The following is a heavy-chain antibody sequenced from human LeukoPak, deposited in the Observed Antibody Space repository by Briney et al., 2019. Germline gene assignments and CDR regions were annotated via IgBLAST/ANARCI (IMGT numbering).Heavy chain of an antibody. Sequence: ASVKVSCKASGYTFTGYYMHWVRQAPGQGLEWMGWINPNNGGTNYPQKFQGRVTMTRDTSISTAYMELSRLRSDDTAVYYCARDADGDYLSFDYWGQGTLVTVSS. CDR3: ARDADGDYLSFDY. V-gene: IGHV1-2*02. J-gene: IGHJ4*02. CDR1: GYTFTGYY. CDR2: INPNNGGT. D-gene: IGHD4-17*01.